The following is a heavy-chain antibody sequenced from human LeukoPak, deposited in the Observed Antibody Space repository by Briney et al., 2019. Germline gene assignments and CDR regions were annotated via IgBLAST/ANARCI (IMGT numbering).Heavy chain of an antibody. Sequence: ASVKVSCKASGYTFTSYGISWVRQAPGQGLEWMGWISAYNGNTNYAQKLQGRVTMTTDTSTSTAYMELRSLRSDDTAVYYCARVHHVLLWFGELNNWFDPWGQGTLVTVSS. J-gene: IGHJ5*02. D-gene: IGHD3-10*01. CDR3: ARVHHVLLWFGELNNWFDP. V-gene: IGHV1-18*01. CDR2: ISAYNGNT. CDR1: GYTFTSYG.